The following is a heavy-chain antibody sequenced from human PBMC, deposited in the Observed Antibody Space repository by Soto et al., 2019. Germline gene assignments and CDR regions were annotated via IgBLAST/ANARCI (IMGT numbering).Heavy chain of an antibody. CDR3: ARGGANDAFDA. D-gene: IGHD1-26*01. CDR1: GFIVSNNY. CDR2: LYSGGGT. Sequence: EVQLVETGGGLIQPGGSLRLSCAASGFIVSNNYMSWVRQAPGKGLEWVSVLYSGGGTYYADSVKGRFTISRDSSKNTLYLQMTSLSDEDTAVYFCARGGANDAFDAWGQGTMVTVSS. V-gene: IGHV3-53*02. J-gene: IGHJ3*01.